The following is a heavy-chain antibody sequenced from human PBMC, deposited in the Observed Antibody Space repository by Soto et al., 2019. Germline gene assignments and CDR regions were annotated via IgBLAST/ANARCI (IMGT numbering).Heavy chain of an antibody. J-gene: IGHJ5*01. V-gene: IGHV4-30-4*01. CDR3: ARGRYCLTGRCFPNWFDS. CDR2: IYKSATT. CDR1: GDSISTVDYF. Sequence: SETLSLTCSVSGDSISTVDYFWAWIRQPPGQALEYIGYIYKSATTHYNPSFEGRVAISLDTSKSHFSLNVTSVTAADTAVYFCARGRYCLTGRCFPNWFDSWGQGTLVTVSS. D-gene: IGHD2-15*01.